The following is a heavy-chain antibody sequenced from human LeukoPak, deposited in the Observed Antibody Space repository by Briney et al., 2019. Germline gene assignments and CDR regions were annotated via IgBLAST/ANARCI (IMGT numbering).Heavy chain of an antibody. V-gene: IGHV3-11*01. Sequence: GGSLRLSCVVSGFRFSDSYMTWLRQTPGKGLESLAYISPSSHDIYYADSVKGRFTISRDNARTSLYLQMNSLGPDDTALYYCSTDPRLLTYWGHGTLVTVSS. D-gene: IGHD2-8*01. CDR2: ISPSSHDI. CDR1: GFRFSDSY. J-gene: IGHJ4*01. CDR3: STDPRLLTY.